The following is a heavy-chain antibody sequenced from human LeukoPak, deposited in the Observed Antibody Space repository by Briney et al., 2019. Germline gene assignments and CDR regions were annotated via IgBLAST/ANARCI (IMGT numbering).Heavy chain of an antibody. V-gene: IGHV3-33*08. CDR2: IWYDGSNK. CDR3: ARDLWAYSGSYWLLDY. J-gene: IGHJ4*02. Sequence: SGGSLRLSCAASGFTVSSIYMSWVRQAPGKGLEWVAVIWYDGSNKYYADSVKGRFTISRDNSKNTLYLQMNSLRAEDTAVYYCARDLWAYSGSYWLLDYWGRGTLVTVSS. CDR1: GFTVSSIY. D-gene: IGHD1-26*01.